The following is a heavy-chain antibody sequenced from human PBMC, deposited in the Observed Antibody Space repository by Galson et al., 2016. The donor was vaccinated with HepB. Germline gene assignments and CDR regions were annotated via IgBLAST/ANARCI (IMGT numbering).Heavy chain of an antibody. CDR1: GFAFDSYA. Sequence: SLRLSCAASGFAFDSYAMSWVRQAPGKGLEWIPGIPSNGIGAQYAGAVKGRFIISRDNSKNVLYLRMKSLRAEDTAKYYCAKDLDTSGYDLFGPSGSWGQGILVIVSS. J-gene: IGHJ4*02. D-gene: IGHD3-3*01. V-gene: IGHV3-23*05. CDR3: AKDLDTSGYDLFGPSGS. CDR2: IPSNGIGA.